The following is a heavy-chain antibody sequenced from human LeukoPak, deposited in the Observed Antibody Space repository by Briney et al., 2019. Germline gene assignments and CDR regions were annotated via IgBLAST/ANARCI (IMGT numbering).Heavy chain of an antibody. CDR2: ISGSGGST. CDR1: GFTFSIYA. J-gene: IGHJ4*02. CDR3: AKYIAAAGTVY. V-gene: IGHV3-23*01. D-gene: IGHD6-13*01. Sequence: PGGSLRLSCAASGFTFSIYAMSWVRQAPGRGLEWVSGISGSGGSTYYAHSVKGRFTIPRDNSKNTLYLQMSSLRAADTAVYYCAKYIAAAGTVYWGQGTLVTVSS.